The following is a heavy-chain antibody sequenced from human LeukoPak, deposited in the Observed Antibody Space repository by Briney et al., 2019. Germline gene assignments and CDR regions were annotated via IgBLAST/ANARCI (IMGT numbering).Heavy chain of an antibody. D-gene: IGHD6-19*01. V-gene: IGHV4-61*05. J-gene: IGHJ4*02. CDR2: IYYSGST. Sequence: PSETLSLTCTVSGGSISSSSYYWSWIRQPPGKGLEWIGYIYYSGSTNYNPSLKSRVIISVDASKNQFSLEVSSVTAADTAVYYCASGYSSGWYSWWGQGTLVTVSS. CDR1: GGSISSSSYY. CDR3: ASGYSSGWYSW.